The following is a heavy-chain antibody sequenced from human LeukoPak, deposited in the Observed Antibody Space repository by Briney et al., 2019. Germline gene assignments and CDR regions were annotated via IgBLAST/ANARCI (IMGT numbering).Heavy chain of an antibody. D-gene: IGHD2-2*01. V-gene: IGHV3-30*02. CDR1: GFTFNTYG. CDR2: ITYDRGDK. CDR3: YTDIVTVPAPDY. J-gene: IGHJ4*02. Sequence: PGGSLRLSCTASGFTFNTYGMHWVRQPPGKGLEWVAFITYDRGDKYYADSVKGRLTISRDSSKTTLYLQMNSLRAEDTAVYYCYTDIVTVPAPDYWGQGALVTVSS.